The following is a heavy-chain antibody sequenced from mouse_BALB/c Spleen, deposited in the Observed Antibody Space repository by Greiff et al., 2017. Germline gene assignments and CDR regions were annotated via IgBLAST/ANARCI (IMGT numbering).Heavy chain of an antibody. J-gene: IGHJ3*01. Sequence: QSGPGLVKPSQSLSLTCTVTGYSITSDYAWNWIRQFPGNKLEWMGYISYSGSTSYNPSLKSRISITRDTSKNQFFLQLNSVTTEDTATYYCAYYDYDEEFAYWGQGTLVTVSA. CDR2: ISYSGST. D-gene: IGHD2-4*01. CDR3: AYYDYDEEFAY. V-gene: IGHV3-2*02. CDR1: GYSITSDYA.